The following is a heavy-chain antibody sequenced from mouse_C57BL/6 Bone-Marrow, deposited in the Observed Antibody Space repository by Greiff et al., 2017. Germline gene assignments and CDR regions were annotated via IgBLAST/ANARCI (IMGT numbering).Heavy chain of an antibody. J-gene: IGHJ3*01. V-gene: IGHV1-9*01. D-gene: IGHD2-4*01. CDR2: ILPGSGST. Sequence: VQLQQSGAELMKPGASVKLSCKATGYTFTGYWIEWVKQRPGHGLEWIGEILPGSGSTNYNEKFKGKATFTADTSSNTAYMQLSILTTEDSAIYYCASPLYYDYDLWFAYWGQGTLVTVSA. CDR1: GYTFTGYW. CDR3: ASPLYYDYDLWFAY.